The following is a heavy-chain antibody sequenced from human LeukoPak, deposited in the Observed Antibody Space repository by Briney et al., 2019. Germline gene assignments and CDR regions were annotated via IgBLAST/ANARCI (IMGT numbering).Heavy chain of an antibody. J-gene: IGHJ4*02. CDR2: IYPGASDT. Sequence: AAALQTSKEAACSCSTSYWSCWGRPLPGKRLGWVGVIYPGASDTRYSPSCHAQVTISADKSISAALLQWSSLEASDTAMCYCARTHYGDCYDYWGQGTLVTVSS. D-gene: IGHD4-17*01. CDR1: CSCSTSYW. CDR3: ARTHYGDCYDY. V-gene: IGHV5-51*01.